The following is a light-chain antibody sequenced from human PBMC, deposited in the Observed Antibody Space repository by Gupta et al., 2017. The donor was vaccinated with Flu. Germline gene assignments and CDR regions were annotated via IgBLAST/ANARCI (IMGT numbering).Light chain of an antibody. CDR1: NSYVGADYD. CDR2: HNS. V-gene: IGLV1-40*01. J-gene: IGLJ1*01. Sequence: QSVLTQPPSVSGAPGQRVTIACTGSNSYVGADYDVHWYPQLPGTAPKLLIYHNSNRPSGVPDRFSGSKSGTSASLAITGLQAEDEADYYCQSYDSSLSAWVFGTGTKVTVL. CDR3: QSYDSSLSAWV.